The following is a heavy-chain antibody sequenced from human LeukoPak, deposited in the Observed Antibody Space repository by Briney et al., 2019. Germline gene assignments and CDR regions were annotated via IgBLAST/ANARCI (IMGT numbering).Heavy chain of an antibody. CDR1: GYTFTGYY. D-gene: IGHD6-19*01. CDR2: INPNSGGT. V-gene: IGHV1-2*02. CDR3: ARTSPYSSGWYGQDDAFDI. Sequence: ASVKVSCKASGYTFTGYYMHWVRQAPGQGLEWMGWINPNSGGTNHAQKFQGRVTMTRDTSISTAYMELSRLRSDDTAVYYCARTSPYSSGWYGQDDAFDIWGQGTMVTVSS. J-gene: IGHJ3*02.